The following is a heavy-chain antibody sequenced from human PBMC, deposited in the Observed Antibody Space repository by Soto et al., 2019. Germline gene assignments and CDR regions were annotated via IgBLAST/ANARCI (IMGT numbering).Heavy chain of an antibody. CDR1: GGSISSYY. Sequence: PSETLSLTCTVSGGSISSYYWSWIRQPPGKGLEWIGYIYYSGSTNYNPSLKSRVTISVDTSKNQFSLKLSSVTAADTAVYYCARVVRYFDWSDFDYWGQGTLVTVSS. CDR3: ARVVRYFDWSDFDY. D-gene: IGHD3-9*01. CDR2: IYYSGST. J-gene: IGHJ4*02. V-gene: IGHV4-59*01.